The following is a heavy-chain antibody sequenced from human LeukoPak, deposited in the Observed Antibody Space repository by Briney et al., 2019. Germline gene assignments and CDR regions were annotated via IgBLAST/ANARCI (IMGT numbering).Heavy chain of an antibody. CDR3: ARPRRDGYNYDTFDI. CDR1: GYSFTSYW. CDR2: IYPGDSDT. J-gene: IGHJ3*02. V-gene: IGHV5-51*01. D-gene: IGHD5-24*01. Sequence: GESLKISCKGSGYSFTSYWVGWVRQMPGKGLEWMGIIYPGDSDTRYSPSFQGQVTISADKSISTAYLQWSSLKASDTAMYYCARPRRDGYNYDTFDIWGQGTMVTVSS.